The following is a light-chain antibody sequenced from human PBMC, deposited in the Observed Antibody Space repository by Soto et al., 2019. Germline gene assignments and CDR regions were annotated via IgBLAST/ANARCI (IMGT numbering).Light chain of an antibody. CDR1: FSDIGSYNL. Sequence: QSVLTQPASVSGSPGQSITISCTGTFSDIGSYNLVSWYQQHPVTAPKLMIYEDTKRPSGVSNRFSGSKSGYTASLTISGLQAEDEADYYCCSYAGSSTVVFGGGTKLTVL. CDR2: EDT. J-gene: IGLJ2*01. CDR3: CSYAGSSTVV. V-gene: IGLV2-23*01.